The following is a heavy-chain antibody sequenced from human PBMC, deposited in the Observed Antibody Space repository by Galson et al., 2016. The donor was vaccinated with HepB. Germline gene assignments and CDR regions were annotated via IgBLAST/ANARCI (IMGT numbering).Heavy chain of an antibody. V-gene: IGHV4-34*01. CDR3: ARGHPRGRYDYTSGNYNNVVFDV. CDR2: ITHTGST. Sequence: SETLSLTCAVYDVPFSGYYWSWIRQPPGKGPEWMGEITHTGSTTHNPSLKSRVAMSLDTSKNHLSLKLNFVTAADTAVYYCARGHPRGRYDYTSGNYNNVVFDVWGQGTLVTVSA. CDR1: DVPFSGYY. D-gene: IGHD3-10*01. J-gene: IGHJ5*02.